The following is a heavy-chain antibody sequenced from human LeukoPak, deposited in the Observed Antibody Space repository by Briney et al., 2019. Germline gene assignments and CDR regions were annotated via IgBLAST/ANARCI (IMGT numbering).Heavy chain of an antibody. D-gene: IGHD1-26*01. CDR1: GGSTSSSNYY. J-gene: IGHJ4*02. Sequence: SETLSLTCTVSGGSTSSSNYYWGWIRQPPGKGLEWIGGIHYSGNTYYNPSLKSRVTISVDTSKNQFSLKLSSVTAADTAVYYCARPIVGATGFGYWGQGTLVTVSS. CDR3: ARPIVGATGFGY. CDR2: IHYSGNT. V-gene: IGHV4-39*01.